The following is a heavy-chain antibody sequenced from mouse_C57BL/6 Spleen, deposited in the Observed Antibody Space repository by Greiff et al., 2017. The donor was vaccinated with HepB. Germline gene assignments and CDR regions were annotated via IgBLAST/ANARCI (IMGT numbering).Heavy chain of an antibody. CDR2: INPNNGGT. J-gene: IGHJ2*01. V-gene: IGHV1-26*01. D-gene: IGHD2-1*01. CDR1: GYTFTDYY. CDR3: ARGRLWYLDY. Sequence: VQLQQSGPELVKPGASVKISCKASGYTFTDYYMNWVKQSHGKSLEWIGDINPNNGGTSYNQKFKGKATLTVDKSSSTAFMELRSLTSEDSAVYYCARGRLWYLDYWGQGTTLTVSS.